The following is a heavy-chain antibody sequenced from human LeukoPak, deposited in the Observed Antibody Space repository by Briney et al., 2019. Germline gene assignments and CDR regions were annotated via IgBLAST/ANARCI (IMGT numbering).Heavy chain of an antibody. CDR2: IKNDGSEK. D-gene: IGHD3-22*01. CDR3: ARGLYDDSSAFDC. Sequence: GGSLRLSCAPSGFTFSNYWMRWVRPAPGGGLEWVARIKNDGSEKYYVDSVKGRFTISRDNAENSQFLHMISLRDEDTDVYYCARGLYDDSSAFDCWGQGILVTVSS. CDR1: GFTFSNYW. J-gene: IGHJ4*02. V-gene: IGHV3-7*01.